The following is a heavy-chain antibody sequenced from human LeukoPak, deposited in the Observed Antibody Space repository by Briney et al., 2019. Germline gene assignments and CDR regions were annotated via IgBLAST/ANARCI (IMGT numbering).Heavy chain of an antibody. Sequence: GGSLRLSCAASGFTFSSYSMNWVRQAPGKGLEWVSSSSSSSSYIYCADSVKGRFTISRDNAKNSLYLQMNSLRAEDTAVYYCARDLGTGDYYYYGMDVWGQGTTVTVSS. D-gene: IGHD1-1*01. V-gene: IGHV3-21*01. CDR2: SSSSSSYI. CDR1: GFTFSSYS. CDR3: ARDLGTGDYYYYGMDV. J-gene: IGHJ6*02.